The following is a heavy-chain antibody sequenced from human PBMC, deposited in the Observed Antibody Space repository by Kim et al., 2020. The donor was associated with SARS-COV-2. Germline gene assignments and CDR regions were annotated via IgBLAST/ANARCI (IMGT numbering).Heavy chain of an antibody. CDR3: ADTSVGPRLMDV. D-gene: IGHD3-16*01. CDR2: INTDTGNP. CDR1: RDRFTSYA. Sequence: ASVKVSCKDSRDRFTSYAHNWVRQAPGQGLDWMGWINTDTGNPTYVLGLTGRFVFSLDTSFRTAYLHISGLKAEDSAGYYCADTSVGPRLMDVWGQGTTVIVSS. V-gene: IGHV7-4-1*02. J-gene: IGHJ6*02.